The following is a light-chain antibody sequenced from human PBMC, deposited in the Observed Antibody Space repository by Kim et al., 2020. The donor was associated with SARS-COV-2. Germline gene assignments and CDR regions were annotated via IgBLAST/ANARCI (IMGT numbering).Light chain of an antibody. J-gene: IGKJ4*01. CDR3: QQRSNWPPFT. V-gene: IGKV3-11*01. Sequence: EIVLTQSPATLSLSPGERATLSCRASQSVSSYLAWYQQKPGQAPRLLIYDASNRATGIPARFSGSGSGTDFTLTISSLEPEDFAVYYWQQRSNWPPFTFGGGNKVAIK. CDR1: QSVSSY. CDR2: DAS.